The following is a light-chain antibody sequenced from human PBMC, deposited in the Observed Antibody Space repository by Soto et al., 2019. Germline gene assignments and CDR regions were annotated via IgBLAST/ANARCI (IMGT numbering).Light chain of an antibody. CDR3: SSYTSSSTYV. CDR1: SSDVGGYNY. CDR2: DVS. Sequence: SVLTQAASVSASAGQSITICCTGSSSDVGGYNYVSWYQQHPGKAPKLMIYDVSNRPSGVSNRFSGSKSGNTASLTISGLQAEDEADYYCSSYTSSSTYVVGTGTKVTVL. J-gene: IGLJ1*01. V-gene: IGLV2-14*01.